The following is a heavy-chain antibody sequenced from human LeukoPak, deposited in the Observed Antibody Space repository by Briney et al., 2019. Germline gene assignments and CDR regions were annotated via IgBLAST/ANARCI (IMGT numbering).Heavy chain of an antibody. CDR3: ARDSVPVVAFDI. V-gene: IGHV3-30-3*01. D-gene: IGHD2-2*01. Sequence: GGSLRLSCAASGFTFSSYPIHWVRQAPGKGLEWVAIISYDGSNKYYADSVKGRFTISRDNAKNSLYLQMNSPRAEDTAVYYCARDSVPVVAFDIWGQETMVTVSS. CDR1: GFTFSSYP. J-gene: IGHJ3*02. CDR2: ISYDGSNK.